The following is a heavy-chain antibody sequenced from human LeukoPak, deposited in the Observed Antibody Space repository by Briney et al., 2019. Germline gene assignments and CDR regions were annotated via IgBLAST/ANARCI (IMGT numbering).Heavy chain of an antibody. CDR2: INSDGSST. CDR3: AKGTQGGYDY. Sequence: GGSLRLSCAASGFTFSSYWMHWVRQAPGKGLVWVSRINSDGSSTSYADSMRGRFTISRDNSKNTLYLQMNSLRAEDSAVYSCAKGTQGGYDYWGQGTLVTVSS. V-gene: IGHV3-74*01. J-gene: IGHJ4*02. D-gene: IGHD5-12*01. CDR1: GFTFSSYW.